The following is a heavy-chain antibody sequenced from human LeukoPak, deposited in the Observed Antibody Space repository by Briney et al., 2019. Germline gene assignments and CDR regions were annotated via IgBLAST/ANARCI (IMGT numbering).Heavy chain of an antibody. D-gene: IGHD6-19*01. V-gene: IGHV1-18*04. CDR3: ASGKGYSSGWYDYFDY. CDR2: ISAYNGNT. CDR1: GYTFTSYG. Sequence: VASVKVSCKASGYTFTSYGISWVRQAPGQELEWMGWISAYNGNTNYAQKLQGRVTMTTDTSTSTAYMELRSLRSDDTAVYYCASGKGYSSGWYDYFDYWGQGTLVTVSS. J-gene: IGHJ4*02.